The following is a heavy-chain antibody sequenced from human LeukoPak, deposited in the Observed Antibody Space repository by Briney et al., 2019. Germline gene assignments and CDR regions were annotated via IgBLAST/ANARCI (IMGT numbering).Heavy chain of an antibody. J-gene: IGHJ3*02. D-gene: IGHD6-19*01. CDR2: IYYSGST. CDR3: ARGWYSSGWYTDAFDI. Sequence: ETLSLTXTVSGGSISSYYWSWIRQPPGKGLEWIGYIYYSGSTNYNPSLKSRVTISVDTSKNQFSLKLSSVTAADTAVYYCARGWYSSGWYTDAFDIWGQGTMVTVSS. CDR1: GGSISSYY. V-gene: IGHV4-59*01.